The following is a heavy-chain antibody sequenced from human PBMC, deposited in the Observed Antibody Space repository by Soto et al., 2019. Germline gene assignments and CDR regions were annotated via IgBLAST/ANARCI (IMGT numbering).Heavy chain of an antibody. V-gene: IGHV4-59*01. CDR2: IYYSGST. D-gene: IGHD4-4*01. CDR3: ARVTNDAFDI. Sequence: PSETLSLTCTVSGGAISIYYWSLIRQPPGKGLEWIGYIYYSGSTNYNPSLKSRVTISVDTSKNQFSLKLSSVNAADTAVYYCARVTNDAFDIWGQGTRVTVSS. J-gene: IGHJ3*02. CDR1: GGAISIYY.